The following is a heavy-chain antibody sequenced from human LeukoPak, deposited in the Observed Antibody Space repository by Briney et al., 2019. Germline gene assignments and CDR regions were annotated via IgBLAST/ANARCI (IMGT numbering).Heavy chain of an antibody. J-gene: IGHJ4*02. V-gene: IGHV4-34*01. CDR3: ARDADCFDY. Sequence: PSETLSLTCAVYGGSFSGYYWSWSRQPTGKGLEWIGEINHSGSTNYNPSLKSRVTISVDTSKNQFSLKLSSVTAADTAVYYCARDADCFDYWGQGTLVTVSS. CDR2: INHSGST. CDR1: GGSFSGYY.